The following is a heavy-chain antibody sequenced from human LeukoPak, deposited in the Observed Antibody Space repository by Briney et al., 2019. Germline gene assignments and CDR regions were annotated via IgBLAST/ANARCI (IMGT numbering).Heavy chain of an antibody. D-gene: IGHD5-12*01. CDR2: ISSSSSTI. CDR3: ARDGRVATIPRYYYYMDV. CDR1: GFTFSDYY. J-gene: IGHJ6*03. Sequence: KPGGSLRLSCAASGFTFSDYYMSWIRQAPGKGLEWVSSISSSSSTIYYADSVRGRFTISRDNAKNSLYLQMNSLRAEDTAVYYCARDGRVATIPRYYYYMDVWGKGTTVTVSS. V-gene: IGHV3-11*04.